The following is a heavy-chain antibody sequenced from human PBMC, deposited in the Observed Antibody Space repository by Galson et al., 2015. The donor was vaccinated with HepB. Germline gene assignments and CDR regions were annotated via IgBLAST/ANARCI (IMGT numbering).Heavy chain of an antibody. CDR2: TKGGGDT. J-gene: IGHJ3*01. D-gene: IGHD3-22*01. CDR1: GFTFSSYT. V-gene: IGHV3-23*01. Sequence: SLRLSCAASGFTFSSYTMGWVRQAPGKGLEWVSGTKGGGDTYYADSVKGRFSISRDNSKNTLYLQMNSLRAEDTAVYHCAKTDSIYIRRPFDLWGQGTMVTVSS. CDR3: AKTDSIYIRRPFDL.